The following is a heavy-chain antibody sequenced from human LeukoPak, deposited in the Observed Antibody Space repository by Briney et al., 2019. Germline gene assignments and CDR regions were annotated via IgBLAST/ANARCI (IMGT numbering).Heavy chain of an antibody. CDR2: ITSSGSI. CDR3: ARGSSSWYNWFDP. CDR1: GFTFSTYS. J-gene: IGHJ5*02. Sequence: GGSLRLSCAASGFTFSTYSMNWVRQAPGKGLEWVSHITSSGSIYYADSVKGRFTISRGNAKDSLYLQMNSLRDEDTAVYFCARGSSSWYNWFDPWGQGTLVTVSS. V-gene: IGHV3-48*02. D-gene: IGHD6-13*01.